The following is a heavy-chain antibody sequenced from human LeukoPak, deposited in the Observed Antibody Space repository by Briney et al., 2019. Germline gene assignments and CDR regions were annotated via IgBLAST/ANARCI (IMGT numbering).Heavy chain of an antibody. CDR1: GFTFSSYG. CDR3: AKSGIQSGYSSSRGEY. Sequence: GGSLRLSCAASGFTFSSYGMHWVRQAPGKGLEWVAFIRYDGSNKYYADSVKGRFTISRDNSKNTLYLQMNSLRAEDTAVYYCAKSGIQSGYSSSRGEYWGQGTLVTVSS. CDR2: IRYDGSNK. D-gene: IGHD6-13*01. V-gene: IGHV3-30*02. J-gene: IGHJ4*02.